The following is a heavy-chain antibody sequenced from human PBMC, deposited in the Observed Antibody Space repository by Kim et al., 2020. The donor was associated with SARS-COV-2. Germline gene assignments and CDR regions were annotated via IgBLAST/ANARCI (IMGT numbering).Heavy chain of an antibody. Sequence: GGSLRLSCAASGFTFSDYAINWVRQAPGKGLEWVSTISASGVATYYADSVKGRFTISRDNSKNTLFLQMNNLRVEDTAIFYCARVDELVLGYYFDYWGRGTLVTV. J-gene: IGHJ4*02. V-gene: IGHV3-23*01. CDR1: GFTFSDYA. D-gene: IGHD3-9*01. CDR3: ARVDELVLGYYFDY. CDR2: ISASGVAT.